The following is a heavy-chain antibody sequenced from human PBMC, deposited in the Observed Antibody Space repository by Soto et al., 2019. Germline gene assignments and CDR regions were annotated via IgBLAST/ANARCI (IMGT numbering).Heavy chain of an antibody. V-gene: IGHV3-73*01. CDR3: TRQKDGWDYYYYYAVDV. J-gene: IGHJ6*02. Sequence: PSETLSLSCAASGFTFSGSAMHWVRQASGKGLEWVGRIRSKTNSYATAYAASAKGRFTISRDDSKNTAYLQMNSLKTEDTAVYYCTRQKDGWDYYYYYAVDVWGQGTTVTVSS. CDR2: IRSKTNSYAT. CDR1: GFTFSGSA.